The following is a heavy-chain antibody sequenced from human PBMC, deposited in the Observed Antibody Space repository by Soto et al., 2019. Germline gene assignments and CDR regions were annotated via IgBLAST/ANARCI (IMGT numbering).Heavy chain of an antibody. J-gene: IGHJ4*02. CDR1: GGSVSSGSYY. D-gene: IGHD3-10*01. CDR2: IYYSGST. Sequence: SLTCTVSGGSVSSGSYYWSWIRQPPGKGLEWIGYIYYSGSTNYNPSLKSRVTISVDTSKNQFSLKLSSVTAADTAVYYCARGHLYYYGSGSYYFDYWGQGTLVTVSS. CDR3: ARGHLYYYGSGSYYFDY. V-gene: IGHV4-61*01.